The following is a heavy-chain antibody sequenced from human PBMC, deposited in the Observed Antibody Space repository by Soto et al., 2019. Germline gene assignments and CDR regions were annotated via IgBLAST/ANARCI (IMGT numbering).Heavy chain of an antibody. CDR3: ARGGIAAAGQTNYYYYGMDV. CDR1: GFTFSSYW. J-gene: IGHJ6*02. CDR2: IKQDGSEK. V-gene: IGHV3-7*03. D-gene: IGHD6-13*01. Sequence: GGPLSLSCAASGFTFSSYWLSWARKAQGKGREWVANIKQDGSEKYYVDSVKGRFTISRDNAKNSLYLQMNSLRAEDTAVYYCARGGIAAAGQTNYYYYGMDVWGQGTTVTVSS.